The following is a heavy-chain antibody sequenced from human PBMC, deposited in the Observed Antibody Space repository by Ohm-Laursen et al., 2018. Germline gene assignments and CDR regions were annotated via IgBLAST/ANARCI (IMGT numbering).Heavy chain of an antibody. CDR2: ISNDENYK. J-gene: IGHJ4*02. CDR1: GFTFSSYG. Sequence: SLRLSCTASGFTFSSYGMHWVRQAPGKGLEWVAVISNDENYKNYADSVRGRLTISRDNSENTLYLQMNSLRAEDTAVYYCAKAHLKNLDYWGQGSLVTVSS. CDR3: AKAHLKNLDY. D-gene: IGHD1-14*01. V-gene: IGHV3-30*18.